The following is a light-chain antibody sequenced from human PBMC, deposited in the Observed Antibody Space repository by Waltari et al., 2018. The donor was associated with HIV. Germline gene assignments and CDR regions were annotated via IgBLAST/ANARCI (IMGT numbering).Light chain of an antibody. V-gene: IGLV1-47*01. CDR2: RNK. Sequence: QSVVTQPPSASGTPGQRVTISCSGSSSNIGSNYVYWYQQLPGTAPKLLIHRNKQRPSGVPDRFSASESGTSASLAISGLRCEDEADYYCLSWDDSLRVGVFGGGTKVTVL. J-gene: IGLJ3*02. CDR3: LSWDDSLRVGV. CDR1: SSNIGSNY.